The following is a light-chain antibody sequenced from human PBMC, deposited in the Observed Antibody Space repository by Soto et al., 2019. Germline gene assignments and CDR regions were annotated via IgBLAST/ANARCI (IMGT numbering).Light chain of an antibody. CDR3: QQHGTSPPSWT. V-gene: IGKV3-20*01. Sequence: ETVLTQSPGTLSLSPGERATLFCRASQSVTSNYLAWYQQKPGQAPRLLIYGASSRATGIPDRFSGSGSGTDFTLTISRLEPEDFAVYYCQQHGTSPPSWTFGQGTKVELK. J-gene: IGKJ1*01. CDR2: GAS. CDR1: QSVTSNY.